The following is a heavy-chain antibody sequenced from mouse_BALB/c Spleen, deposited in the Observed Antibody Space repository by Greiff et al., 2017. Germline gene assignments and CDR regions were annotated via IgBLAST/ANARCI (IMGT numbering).Heavy chain of an antibody. CDR2: ISSGSSTI. D-gene: IGHD2-4*01. CDR3: ARGGITSMDY. Sequence: EVKLVESGGGLVKLGGSLKLSCAASGFTFSSFGMHWVRQAPEKGLEWVAYISSGSSTIYYADTVKGRFTISRDNPKNTLFLQMTSLRSEDTAMYYCARGGITSMDYWGQGTSVTVSS. V-gene: IGHV5-17*02. J-gene: IGHJ4*01. CDR1: GFTFSSFG.